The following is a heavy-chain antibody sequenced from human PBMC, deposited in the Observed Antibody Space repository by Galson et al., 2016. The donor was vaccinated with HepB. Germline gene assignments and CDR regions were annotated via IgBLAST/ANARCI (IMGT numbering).Heavy chain of an antibody. CDR2: IYYRGTT. CDR1: GGSISDYY. J-gene: IGHJ5*02. V-gene: IGHV4-59*01. D-gene: IGHD1-26*01. Sequence: SETLSLTCSVSGGSISDYYWSWIRQPPGKGLEWVGYIYYRGTTNSPPSLKRRATISVDTSKNEFSLKLTSVTAADTAVYYCASCLTPGGWFDPWGQGILVTVSS. CDR3: ASCLTPGGWFDP.